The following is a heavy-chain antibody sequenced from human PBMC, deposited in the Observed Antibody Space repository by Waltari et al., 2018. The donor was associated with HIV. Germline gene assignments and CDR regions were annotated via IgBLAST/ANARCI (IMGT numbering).Heavy chain of an antibody. D-gene: IGHD7-27*01. J-gene: IGHJ4*02. CDR3: AKVLGTGDPFFDS. CDR1: RLTFSNYD. Sequence: EGQLLESGGGLVQPGGSLRLSCTASRLTFSNYDMSWVRPAPGKGLEWVSSISDSGITTYYADSVKGRFTISRDNSKNTLDLQMNSLRADDTAVYYCAKVLGTGDPFFDSWGQGTLVTVSS. CDR2: ISDSGITT. V-gene: IGHV3-23*01.